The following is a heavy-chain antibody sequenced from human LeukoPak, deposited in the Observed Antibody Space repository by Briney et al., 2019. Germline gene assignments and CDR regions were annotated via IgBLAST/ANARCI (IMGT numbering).Heavy chain of an antibody. CDR3: AKVGHGYSSIPLLDY. D-gene: IGHD6-13*01. J-gene: IGHJ4*02. CDR1: GFTFSSYA. CDR2: ISGSGGST. V-gene: IGHV3-23*01. Sequence: GGSLRLSCAASGFTFSSYAMSGVRQAPGEGLEWVSAISGSGGSTYYADSVKGRFTISRDNSKNTLYLQMNSLRAEDTAVYYCAKVGHGYSSIPLLDYWGQGTLVTVSS.